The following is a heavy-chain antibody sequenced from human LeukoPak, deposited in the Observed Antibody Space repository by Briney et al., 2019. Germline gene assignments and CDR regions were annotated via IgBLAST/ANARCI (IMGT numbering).Heavy chain of an antibody. CDR1: GFTFSSYW. CDR2: IKQDGSEE. D-gene: IGHD6-13*01. Sequence: SGGSLRLSCAASGFTFSSYWMSWVRQAPGKGLEWVANIKQDGSEEYYVDSVKGRITISRDNAKNSQYLQMNGLRVEDTAVYYCARGDSSRLTSQYFQHWGQGTLVIVSS. J-gene: IGHJ1*01. CDR3: ARGDSSRLTSQYFQH. V-gene: IGHV3-7*01.